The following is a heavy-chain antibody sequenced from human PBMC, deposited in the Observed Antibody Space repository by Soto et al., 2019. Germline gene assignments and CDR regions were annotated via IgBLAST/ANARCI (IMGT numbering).Heavy chain of an antibody. CDR1: RYAFTGYY. CDR2: INPNSGGT. V-gene: IGHV1-2*04. J-gene: IGHJ3*02. CDR3: ARDGTLAFDI. Sequence: GASVKVSCKASRYAFTGYYMHRVRQAPGQGLEWMEWINPNSGGTNYAQKFQGWVTMTRDTSISTAYMELSRLRSDDTAVYYCARDGTLAFDIWGQGTMVTVSS.